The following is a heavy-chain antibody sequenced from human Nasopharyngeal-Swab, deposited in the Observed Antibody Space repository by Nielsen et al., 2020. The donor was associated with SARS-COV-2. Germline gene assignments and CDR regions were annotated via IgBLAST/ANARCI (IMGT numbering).Heavy chain of an antibody. CDR1: GYTFTDYY. Sequence: ASVKVSCKASGYTFTDYYIYWVRQAPGQGLEWMGGFDPEDGETIYAQKFQGRVTMTEDTSTDTAYMELRSLRSDDTAVYYCARVGIAAAGSGLVRGDYWGQGTLVTVSS. V-gene: IGHV1-24*01. CDR3: ARVGIAAAGSGLVRGDY. CDR2: FDPEDGET. J-gene: IGHJ4*02. D-gene: IGHD6-13*01.